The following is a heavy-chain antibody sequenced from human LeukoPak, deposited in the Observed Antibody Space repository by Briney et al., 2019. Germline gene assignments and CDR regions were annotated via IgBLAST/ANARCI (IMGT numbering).Heavy chain of an antibody. CDR1: GYTFTSYG. J-gene: IGHJ6*02. CDR2: ISAYNGNT. CDR3: ACFYGSGSYVDYYYGMDV. V-gene: IGHV1-18*01. Sequence: GASVKVSCKASGYTFTSYGISWVRQAPGQGLEWMGWISAYNGNTNYAQKLQGRVTMTTDTSTSTAYMELRSLRSDDTAVYYCACFYGSGSYVDYYYGMDVWGQGTTVTVSS. D-gene: IGHD3-10*01.